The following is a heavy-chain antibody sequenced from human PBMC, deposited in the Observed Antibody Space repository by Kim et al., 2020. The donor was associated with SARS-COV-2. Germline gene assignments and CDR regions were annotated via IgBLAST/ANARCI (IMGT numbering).Heavy chain of an antibody. Sequence: ASVKVSCKASGYTFTSYYMHWVRQAPGQGLEWMGIINPSGGSTSYAQKFQGRVTMTRDTSTSTVYMELSSLRSEDTAVYYCAREASDIVVVPAAQNWFDPWGQGTLVTVSS. D-gene: IGHD2-2*01. CDR1: GYTFTSYY. CDR2: INPSGGST. V-gene: IGHV1-46*01. CDR3: AREASDIVVVPAAQNWFDP. J-gene: IGHJ5*02.